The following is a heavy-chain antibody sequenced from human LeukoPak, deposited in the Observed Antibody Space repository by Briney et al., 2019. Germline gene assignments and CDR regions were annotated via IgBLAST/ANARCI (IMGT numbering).Heavy chain of an antibody. J-gene: IGHJ4*02. Sequence: GESLKISCKGSGYSCASYRYGWLRQMPGKGLEWMGIIYPGDSDTRYSPSFQGQVTISADKSITTAYLQCSSLKASDTAMYYCARGRRSSWYCDYWGQGTLVTVSS. D-gene: IGHD6-13*01. CDR3: ARGRRSSWYCDY. V-gene: IGHV5-51*01. CDR1: GYSCASYR. CDR2: IYPGDSDT.